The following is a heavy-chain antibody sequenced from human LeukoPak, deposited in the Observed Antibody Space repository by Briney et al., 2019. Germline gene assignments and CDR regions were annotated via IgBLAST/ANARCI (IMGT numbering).Heavy chain of an antibody. Sequence: GGSLRLSCAASGFTFSSYGMNWVRQAPGKGLEWVSSISISSNYIYYADSVKGRFTISRDNAKNSLYLQVNSLRAEDTAVYYCARGSRFGVVGRDAFDIWGQGTVVTVSS. CDR1: GFTFSSYG. CDR3: ARGSRFGVVGRDAFDI. V-gene: IGHV3-21*01. D-gene: IGHD3-3*01. CDR2: ISISSNYI. J-gene: IGHJ3*02.